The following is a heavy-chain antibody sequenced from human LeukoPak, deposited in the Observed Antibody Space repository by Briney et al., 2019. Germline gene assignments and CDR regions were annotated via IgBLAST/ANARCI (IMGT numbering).Heavy chain of an antibody. CDR1: RFTFSNFA. CDR3: ARDKGIAARPPFDY. CDR2: ISGSGGST. J-gene: IGHJ4*02. V-gene: IGHV3-23*01. Sequence: GGSLRLSCAASRFTFSNFAMSWVRQAPGKGLEWVSAISGSGGSTYYADSVKGRFTISRDNSKNALFLQMNSLRAEDTAVYYCARDKGIAARPPFDYWGQGTLVTVSS. D-gene: IGHD6-6*01.